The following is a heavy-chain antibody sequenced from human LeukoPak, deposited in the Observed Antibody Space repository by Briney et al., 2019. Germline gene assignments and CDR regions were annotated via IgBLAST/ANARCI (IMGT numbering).Heavy chain of an antibody. V-gene: IGHV3-7*01. J-gene: IGHJ5*02. CDR3: ARDAGYYVHDL. CDR2: IKEDGSAE. CDR1: GFTFSSHW. D-gene: IGHD3-10*02. Sequence: GGSLRLSCAASGFTFSSHWMGWVRQAPGKGLDWVANIKEDGSAEHYVDSVRGRFTISRDDAKNSLYLQMNSLRAEDTAVYYCARDAGYYVHDLWGQGTLVTVSS.